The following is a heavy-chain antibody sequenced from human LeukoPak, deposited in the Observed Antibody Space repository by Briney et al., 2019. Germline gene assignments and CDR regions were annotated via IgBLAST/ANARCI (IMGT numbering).Heavy chain of an antibody. Sequence: GASVKVSCKASGYTLTNYGITWVRQAPGQGLEWMGWISPYNGNTNYAQKFQGRVTMTTDTSTSTAYMELRNLRSDDTALYYCATEGGWQPTDYGDHVYWGQGTLVTVSS. CDR3: ATEGGWQPTDYGDHVY. V-gene: IGHV1-18*01. CDR1: GYTLTNYG. D-gene: IGHD4-17*01. J-gene: IGHJ4*02. CDR2: ISPYNGNT.